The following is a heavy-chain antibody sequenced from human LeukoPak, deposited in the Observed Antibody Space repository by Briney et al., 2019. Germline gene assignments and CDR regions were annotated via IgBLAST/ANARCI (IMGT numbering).Heavy chain of an antibody. Sequence: PSETLSLTCTVSGGSISSYYWSWIRQPPGKGLEWIGYIYYSGSTNYNPSLKSRVTISVDTSKNQFSLKLSSVTAADTAVYYCARDEKLLHSSNRYYYYGMDVWGQGTTVTVSS. J-gene: IGHJ6*02. D-gene: IGHD6-13*01. V-gene: IGHV4-59*01. CDR2: IYYSGST. CDR1: GGSISSYY. CDR3: ARDEKLLHSSNRYYYYGMDV.